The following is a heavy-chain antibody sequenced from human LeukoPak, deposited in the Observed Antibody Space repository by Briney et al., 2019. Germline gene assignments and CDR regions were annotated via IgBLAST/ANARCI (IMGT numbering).Heavy chain of an antibody. V-gene: IGHV4-59*08. CDR2: IYYSGST. CDR1: XXSISSYY. J-gene: IGHJ4*02. Sequence: KSSETLSLTCTVSXXSISSYYWSWIRQPPXXXXEWIGYIYYSGSTNYNPSLKSRVTISVDTSKNQFSLKLSSVTAADTAVYYCARHVLATFDYWGQGTLVTVSS. D-gene: IGHD5-12*01. CDR3: ARHVLATFDY.